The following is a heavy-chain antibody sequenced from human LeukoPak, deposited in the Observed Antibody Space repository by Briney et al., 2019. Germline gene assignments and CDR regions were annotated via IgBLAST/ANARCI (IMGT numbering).Heavy chain of an antibody. CDR2: IYYSGST. CDR3: ASHRRREYSMPGGGYFDH. D-gene: IGHD3-16*01. Sequence: SETLSLTCTVSGGSISSYYWSWIRQPPGKGLEWIGYIYYSGSTNYNPSLKSRVTISVDTSKNQFSLRLSSVTAADTAVYFCASHRRREYSMPGGGYFDHWGQGTLVTVSS. CDR1: GGSISSYY. V-gene: IGHV4-59*08. J-gene: IGHJ4*02.